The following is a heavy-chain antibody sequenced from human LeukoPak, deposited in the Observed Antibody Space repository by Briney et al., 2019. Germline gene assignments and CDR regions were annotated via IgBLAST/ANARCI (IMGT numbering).Heavy chain of an antibody. V-gene: IGHV3-21*01. J-gene: IGHJ4*02. CDR2: ISSSSSYI. Sequence: GGSLRLSCAASGFTFSSYSMNWVRQAPGKGLEWVSSISSSSSYIYYADSVKGRFTISRDNAKNSLYLQMNSLRAEDTAVYYCARGRYSYGSSFDYWGQGTLVTVSS. CDR1: GFTFSSYS. CDR3: ARGRYSYGSSFDY. D-gene: IGHD5-18*01.